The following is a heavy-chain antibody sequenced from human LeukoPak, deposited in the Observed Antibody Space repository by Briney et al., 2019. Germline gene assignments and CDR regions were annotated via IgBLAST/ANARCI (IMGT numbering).Heavy chain of an antibody. CDR1: GFPVNNNY. CDR2: LYSDGTT. J-gene: IGHJ4*02. Sequence: GGSLRLSCAASGFPVNNNYMSWVRQAPGKGLEWVSVLYSDGTTSYADSVKGRFTISRDNSKNTVYLQMSYLRVEDTALYYCTREGINVWSENGPAWENYWGQGTLVTVSS. V-gene: IGHV3-66*01. CDR3: TREGINVWSENGPAWENY. D-gene: IGHD3-3*01.